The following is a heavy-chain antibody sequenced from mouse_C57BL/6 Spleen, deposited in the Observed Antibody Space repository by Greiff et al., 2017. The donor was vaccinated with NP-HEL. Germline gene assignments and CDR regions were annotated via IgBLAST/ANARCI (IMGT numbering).Heavy chain of an antibody. CDR3: ARSYYYAISYSSYFDY. CDR1: GYTFTGYW. CDR2: ILPGSGST. D-gene: IGHD1-1*01. J-gene: IGHJ2*01. Sequence: VQLQQSGAELMKPGASVKLSCKATGYTFTGYWIEWVKQRPGHGLEWIGEILPGSGSTNYNEKFKGKATFTADTSSNTAYMQLRSLTTEDSAIYYCARSYYYAISYSSYFDYWGQGTTLTVSS. V-gene: IGHV1-9*01.